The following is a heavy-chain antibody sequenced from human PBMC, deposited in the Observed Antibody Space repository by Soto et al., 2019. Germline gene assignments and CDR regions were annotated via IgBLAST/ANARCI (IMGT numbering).Heavy chain of an antibody. J-gene: IGHJ3*02. D-gene: IGHD1-7*01. CDR1: GFTFSSYW. CDR2: INSDGSST. V-gene: IGHV3-74*01. Sequence: EVQLVESGGDLVQPGGSLRLSCAASGFTFSSYWMHWVRQAPGKGLVWVSRINSDGSSTSYADSVKGRFTISRDNAKNTLYLQMNSLRAEDTAVYYCAREGNYEFDAFDIWGQGTMVTVSS. CDR3: AREGNYEFDAFDI.